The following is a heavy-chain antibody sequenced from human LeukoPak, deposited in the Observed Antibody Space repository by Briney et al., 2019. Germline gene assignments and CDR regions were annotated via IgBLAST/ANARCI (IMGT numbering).Heavy chain of an antibody. CDR1: GGSISSYY. Sequence: NPSETLSLTCTVSGGSISSYYWSWIRQPPGKGLEWIGYIYDSGSTNYNPSLKSRVTISIDTYKNHFSLKLSSVTAADTAVYYCARVGGNDAFDIWGQGTMVTVSS. CDR3: ARVGGNDAFDI. D-gene: IGHD1-14*01. J-gene: IGHJ3*02. CDR2: IYDSGST. V-gene: IGHV4-59*01.